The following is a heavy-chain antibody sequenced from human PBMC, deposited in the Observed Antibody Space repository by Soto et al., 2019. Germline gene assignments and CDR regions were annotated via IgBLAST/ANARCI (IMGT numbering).Heavy chain of an antibody. CDR1: GDTLTRYG. J-gene: IGHJ4*01. Sequence: VRVSCKASGDTLTRYGISGARQAPGQGREWMGWISAYNGNTNYAQKLQGRVTMTTDTSTSTAYMELRSLRSDDTALHYCASVDSPADPVHYWG. D-gene: IGHD2-15*01. CDR2: ISAYNGNT. V-gene: IGHV1-18*01. CDR3: ASVDSPADPVHY.